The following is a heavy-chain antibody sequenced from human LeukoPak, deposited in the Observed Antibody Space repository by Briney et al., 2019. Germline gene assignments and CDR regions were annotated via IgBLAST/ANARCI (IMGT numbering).Heavy chain of an antibody. V-gene: IGHV3-NL1*01. Sequence: SGGSLRLSCAASGFTFSSYGMHWVRQAPGKGLELVSVIYSDSSTYFADSMKGRFTISRDNSKNTLYLQMNSLRAEDTAVYYCAKDNRDYYIDYWGQGTLVTVSS. D-gene: IGHD3-10*01. J-gene: IGHJ4*02. CDR3: AKDNRDYYIDY. CDR2: IYSDSST. CDR1: GFTFSSYG.